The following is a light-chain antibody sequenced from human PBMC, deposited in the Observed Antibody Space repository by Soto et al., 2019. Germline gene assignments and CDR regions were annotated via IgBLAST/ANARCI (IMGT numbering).Light chain of an antibody. CDR1: SSDVGGYNY. V-gene: IGLV2-14*03. CDR2: DVS. J-gene: IGLJ2*01. CDR3: SSYTSSSVI. Sequence: QSVLTQPASVSGSPGQSITISCTGISSDVGGYNYVSWYQHHPGKAPKLMIYDVSNRPSGVSNRFSGSKSGNTASLTISGLQAEDEADYYCSSYTSSSVIFGGGTKVTVL.